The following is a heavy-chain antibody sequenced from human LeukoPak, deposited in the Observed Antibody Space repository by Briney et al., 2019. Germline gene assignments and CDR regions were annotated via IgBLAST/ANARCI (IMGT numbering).Heavy chain of an antibody. D-gene: IGHD5-24*01. Sequence: GGSLRLSCAASGFTFSSYAMSWVRQAPGKGLEWVSASSGSGGSTYYADSVKGRFTISRDNSKNTLYLQMNSLRAEDTAVYYCAKDFVGDGYNSHYYYYGMDVWGQGATVTVSS. CDR2: SSGSGGST. CDR3: AKDFVGDGYNSHYYYYGMDV. CDR1: GFTFSSYA. V-gene: IGHV3-23*01. J-gene: IGHJ6*02.